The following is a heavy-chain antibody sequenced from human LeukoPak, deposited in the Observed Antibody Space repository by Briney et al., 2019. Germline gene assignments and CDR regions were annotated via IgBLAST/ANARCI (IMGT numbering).Heavy chain of an antibody. CDR1: GFTVSSNY. D-gene: IGHD6-19*01. Sequence: GGSLRLCCAASGFTVSSNYMSWVRQAPGKGLEWVSVIYSGGSTYYADSVKGRFTISRDNSKNTLYLQMNSLRAEDTAVYYCARGIAVAGTSGDYFDYWGQGTLVTVSS. J-gene: IGHJ4*02. CDR3: ARGIAVAGTSGDYFDY. CDR2: IYSGGST. V-gene: IGHV3-53*01.